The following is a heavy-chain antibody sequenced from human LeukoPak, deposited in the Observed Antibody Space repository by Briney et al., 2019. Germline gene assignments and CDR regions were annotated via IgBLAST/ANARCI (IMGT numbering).Heavy chain of an antibody. J-gene: IGHJ3*02. CDR2: IIPILGIA. CDR1: GGTFSSYA. Sequence: SVKVSRKASGGTFSSYAISWVRQAPGQGLEWMGRIIPILGIANYAQKFQGRVTITADKSTSTAYMELSSLRSEDTAVYYCARDPIRITTIVVPWWAFDIWGQGTMVTVSS. V-gene: IGHV1-69*04. D-gene: IGHD3-22*01. CDR3: ARDPIRITTIVVPWWAFDI.